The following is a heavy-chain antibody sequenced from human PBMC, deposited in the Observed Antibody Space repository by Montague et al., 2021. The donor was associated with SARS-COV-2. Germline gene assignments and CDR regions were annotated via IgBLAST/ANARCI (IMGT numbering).Heavy chain of an antibody. CDR3: TRERGVAAADNYYYGMDV. Sequence: SETLSLTCTLSGDSIRSYHWTWIRQPPGKGLEWIGRISDSGRTIYNPSLKSRVTISVDTLKNKFFLNLRSMVAADTAIYYCTRERGVAAADNYYYGMDVWGPGTTVTVSS. CDR2: ISDSGRT. J-gene: IGHJ6*02. D-gene: IGHD6-13*01. V-gene: IGHV4-59*13. CDR1: GDSIRSYH.